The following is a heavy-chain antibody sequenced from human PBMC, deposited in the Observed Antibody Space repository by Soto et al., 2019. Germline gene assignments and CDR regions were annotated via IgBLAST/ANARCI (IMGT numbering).Heavy chain of an antibody. V-gene: IGHV1-69*02. Sequence: QVQLVQSGAEVKKPGSSVKVSCTAPGGTFNFYSISWVRQAPGQGLEWVGRVIPMVGMSEYAQKFQGRVPITADKSTSTAYMNLRSLRSEDTAVYYCATNYGSGSAHFDYWGQGTLVTVSS. D-gene: IGHD3-10*01. J-gene: IGHJ4*02. CDR3: ATNYGSGSAHFDY. CDR1: GGTFNFYS. CDR2: VIPMVGMS.